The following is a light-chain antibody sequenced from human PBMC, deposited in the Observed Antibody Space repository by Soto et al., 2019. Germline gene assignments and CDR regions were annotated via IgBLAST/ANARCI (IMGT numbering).Light chain of an antibody. CDR1: SSDVGSYNY. J-gene: IGLJ1*01. CDR2: EVS. V-gene: IGLV2-14*01. Sequence: QSVLTQPASVSGSPGQSITISCTGTSSDVGSYNYVSWYQQHPGKAPKLMIYEVSNRPSGVSNRFSGSKSGNTASLTISGLQAEDEVDYYCSSYTSSSIDYVFGTGTKLTVL. CDR3: SSYTSSSIDYV.